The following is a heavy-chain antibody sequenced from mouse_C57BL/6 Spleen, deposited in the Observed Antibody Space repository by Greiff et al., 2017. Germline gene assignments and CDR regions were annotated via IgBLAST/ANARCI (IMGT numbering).Heavy chain of an antibody. V-gene: IGHV1-43*01. D-gene: IGHD2-12*01. Sequence: VHVKQSGPELVKPGASVKISCKASGYSFTGYYMHWVKQSSETSLEWIGEINPRTGCTSYNQKFKGKATLTVDKSSSTAYMQLKSLTSEDSAVYYVARRGLLYDYDYWGQGTTLTVSS. CDR1: GYSFTGYY. CDR2: INPRTGCT. CDR3: ARRGLLYDYDY. J-gene: IGHJ2*01.